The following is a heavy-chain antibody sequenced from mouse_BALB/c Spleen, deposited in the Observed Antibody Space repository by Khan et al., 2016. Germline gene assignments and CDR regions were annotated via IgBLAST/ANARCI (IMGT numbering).Heavy chain of an antibody. CDR2: ISSGSSTM. V-gene: IGHV5-17*02. D-gene: IGHD1-1*01. CDR3: ARDGSSYVFYAMDY. Sequence: EVELVESGGGLVQPGGSRKLSCAASGFTFSSFGMHWVRQAPEKGLEWVAYISSGSSTMYYADTVKGRFTISRANPKNTLFLQMTSVRSEDTAMYYCARDGSSYVFYAMDYWGQGTSVTVSS. J-gene: IGHJ4*01. CDR1: GFTFSSFG.